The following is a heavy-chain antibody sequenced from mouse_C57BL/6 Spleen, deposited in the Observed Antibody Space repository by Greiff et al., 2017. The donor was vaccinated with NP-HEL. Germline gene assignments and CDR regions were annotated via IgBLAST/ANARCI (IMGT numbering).Heavy chain of an antibody. J-gene: IGHJ2*01. V-gene: IGHV5-6*01. CDR1: GFTFSSYG. CDR3: ARLLTTVVATDY. CDR2: ISSGGSYT. D-gene: IGHD1-1*01. Sequence: VQLKESGGDLVKPGGSLKLSCAASGFTFSSYGMSWVRQTPDKRLEWVATISSGGSYTYYPDSVKGRFTSSRDNAKNTLYLQMSSLKSEDTAMYYWARLLTTVVATDYWGQGTTLTVSS.